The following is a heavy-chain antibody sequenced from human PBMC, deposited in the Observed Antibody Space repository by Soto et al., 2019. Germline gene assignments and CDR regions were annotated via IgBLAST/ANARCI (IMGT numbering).Heavy chain of an antibody. CDR1: GDTFSSYA. D-gene: IGHD4-17*01. V-gene: IGHV1-69*12. CDR3: VKTPPRTTATAYYFDY. J-gene: IGHJ4*02. Sequence: QVQLVQSGAEVKKPGSSVKVSCKASGDTFSSYAVSWVRQAPGQGLEWLGGIVPIYATANYAQKFQGRVTISADESTNXVYMELSSLTSEDTAVYYCVKTPPRTTATAYYFDYWGQGTLITVSS. CDR2: IVPIYATA.